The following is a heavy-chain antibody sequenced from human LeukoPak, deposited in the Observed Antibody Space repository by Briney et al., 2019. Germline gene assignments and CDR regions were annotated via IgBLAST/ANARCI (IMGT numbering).Heavy chain of an antibody. V-gene: IGHV1-69*13. CDR3: ARGILGYCSGGSCYSEMNY. Sequence: SVKVSCKASGGTFSSYAISWVRQAPGQGLEWMGGIIPIFGTANYAQKFQGRVTITADESTSTAYMELSSLRPEDTAVYYCARGILGYCSGGSCYSEMNYWGQGTLVTVSS. CDR2: IIPIFGTA. D-gene: IGHD2-15*01. CDR1: GGTFSSYA. J-gene: IGHJ4*02.